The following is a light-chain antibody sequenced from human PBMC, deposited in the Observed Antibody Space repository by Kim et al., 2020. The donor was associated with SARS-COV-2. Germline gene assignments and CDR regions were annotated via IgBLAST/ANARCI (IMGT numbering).Light chain of an antibody. Sequence: DIQLTQSPPTLSASVGDRVTITCRASQRMSYWLAWYQQKPGKAPKLLIYDASSLESGVPSRFSGSGSVTEFTLTISILQTDDFATYYCLQYRGSSYAFGEGTMLEI. V-gene: IGKV1-5*01. CDR1: QRMSYW. J-gene: IGKJ2*01. CDR2: DAS. CDR3: LQYRGSSYA.